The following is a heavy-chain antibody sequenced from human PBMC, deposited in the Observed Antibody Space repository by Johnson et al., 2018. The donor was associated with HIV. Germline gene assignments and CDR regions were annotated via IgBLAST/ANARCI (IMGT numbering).Heavy chain of an antibody. CDR1: GFTFSSYG. CDR2: ISYHGGTN. CDR3: ARGSYNFWSGEREAFDI. D-gene: IGHD3-3*01. V-gene: IGHV3-30*03. Sequence: QVQLVESGGGVVQPGRSLRLSCAASGFTFSSYGMHWVRQAPGKGLEWVAVISYHGGTNYSADSVKGRFSISRDNSKNTLYLQMNSLRAEDTAVYYCARGSYNFWSGEREAFDIWGQGTMVTVSS. J-gene: IGHJ3*02.